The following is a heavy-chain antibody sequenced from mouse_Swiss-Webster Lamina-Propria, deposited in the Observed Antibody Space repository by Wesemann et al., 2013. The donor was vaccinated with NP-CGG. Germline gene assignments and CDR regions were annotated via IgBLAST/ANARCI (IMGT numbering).Heavy chain of an antibody. CDR1: GFNIKDTY. Sequence: EVQLQQSGAELVKPGASVKLSCTASGFNIKDTYMHWVKQRPEQGLEWIGRIDPANGNTKYDPKFQGKATITADASSNTAYLQLSSLTSEDTAVYYCAEITTGAYWGQGTLVTVSA. D-gene: IGHD2-4*01. J-gene: IGHJ3*01. CDR3: AEITTGAY. CDR2: IDPANGNT. V-gene: IGHV14-3*02.